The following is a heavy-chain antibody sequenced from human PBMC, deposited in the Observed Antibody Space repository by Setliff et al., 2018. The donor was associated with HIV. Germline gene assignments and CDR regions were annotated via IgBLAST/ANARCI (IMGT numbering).Heavy chain of an antibody. CDR3: ARKRRDYYGSGSYFGFYFYFHMDF. CDR2: MNPNSGGA. J-gene: IGHJ6*03. D-gene: IGHD3-10*01. CDR1: GYTFSAYY. V-gene: IGHV1-2*02. Sequence: ASVKVSCKASGYTFSAYYIHWVRQAPGQGLEWMGWMNPNSGGANSARMFQGKINMTRDSSINTAYLELSNLTYDDSAIYYCARKRRDYYGSGSYFGFYFYFHMDFWGQVTTVTVSS.